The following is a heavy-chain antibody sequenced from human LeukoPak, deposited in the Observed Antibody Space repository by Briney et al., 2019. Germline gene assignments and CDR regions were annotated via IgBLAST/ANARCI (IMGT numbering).Heavy chain of an antibody. J-gene: IGHJ4*02. Sequence: PGGSLRLSCVASGFTFSSYAMSWVRQAPGKGLEWVSAISGSSGSTYYADSVKGRFTISRDNSKNTLYLQMNSLRAEDTAVYYCAKVAGYSYVGVYYFDYWGQGTLVTVSS. D-gene: IGHD5-18*01. CDR2: ISGSSGST. V-gene: IGHV3-23*01. CDR3: AKVAGYSYVGVYYFDY. CDR1: GFTFSSYA.